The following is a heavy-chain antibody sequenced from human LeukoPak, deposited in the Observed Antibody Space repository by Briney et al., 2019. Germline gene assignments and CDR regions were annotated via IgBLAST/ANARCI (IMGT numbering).Heavy chain of an antibody. D-gene: IGHD4/OR15-4a*01. J-gene: IGHJ4*02. V-gene: IGHV4-39*07. CDR1: GGSISSSSYY. CDR2: IYYSGST. CDR3: AREGTYGAFDY. Sequence: SETLSLTCTVSGGSISSSSYYWGWIRQPPGKGLEWIGSIYYSGSTYYNPSLKSRVTISVDTSKNQFSLKLSSVTAADTAVYYCAREGTYGAFDYWGQGTLVTVSS.